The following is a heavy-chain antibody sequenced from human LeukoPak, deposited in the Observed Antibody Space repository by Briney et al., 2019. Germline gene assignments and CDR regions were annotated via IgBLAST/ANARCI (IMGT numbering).Heavy chain of an antibody. CDR3: AGRRSSGWYAY. CDR2: IYDSGTT. V-gene: IGHV3-53*01. CDR1: GFTVSSNY. J-gene: IGHJ4*02. Sequence: GGSLRLSCATSGFTVSSNYMSWVRQAPGKGLEWVSVIYDSGTTYYADSVKGRFLIFRDTSKNTVDLQMDSLRVEDTAVYYCAGRRSSGWYAYWGQGTLVTVSS. D-gene: IGHD6-19*01.